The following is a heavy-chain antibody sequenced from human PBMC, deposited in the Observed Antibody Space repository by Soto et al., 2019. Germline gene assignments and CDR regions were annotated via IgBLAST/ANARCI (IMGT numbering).Heavy chain of an antibody. Sequence: LRLSCAASGFTFSSYWMSWVRQAPGKGLEWVANIKQDGSEKYYVDSVKGRFTISRDNAKNSLYLQMNSLRAEDTAVYYCARYYGSGSYWDYYGMDVWGQGTTVTVSS. V-gene: IGHV3-7*03. CDR1: GFTFSSYW. CDR2: IKQDGSEK. J-gene: IGHJ6*02. D-gene: IGHD3-10*01. CDR3: ARYYGSGSYWDYYGMDV.